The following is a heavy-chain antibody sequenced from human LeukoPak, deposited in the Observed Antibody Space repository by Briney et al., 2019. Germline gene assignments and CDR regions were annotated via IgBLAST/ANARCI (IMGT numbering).Heavy chain of an antibody. CDR3: ARVRDGYNDAYDT. D-gene: IGHD5-24*01. Sequence: GASVKVSCKASEYTFTNYFIHWVRQAPGQGLEWMGIVNPSGDSTNYAQNFQGRVTMTGDTSTSTVYMELSSLRSEDTAVYYCARVRDGYNDAYDTWGQGTMVTVPS. V-gene: IGHV1-46*01. J-gene: IGHJ3*02. CDR2: VNPSGDST. CDR1: EYTFTNYF.